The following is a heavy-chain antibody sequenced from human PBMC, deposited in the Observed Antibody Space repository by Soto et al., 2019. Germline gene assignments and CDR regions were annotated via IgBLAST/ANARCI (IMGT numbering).Heavy chain of an antibody. J-gene: IGHJ4*02. D-gene: IGHD7-27*01. CDR2: LWYDGSNK. CDR3: ARDRPNSGFDY. Sequence: QVQLVESGGGVVQPGRSLRLSCAASGFTFNSYGMHWVRQAPGKGLEWVAVLWYDGSNKYYGDSVKGRFTISRDNSKNTLYLQMNSLRAEDTAVYYSARDRPNSGFDYWGQGTLVTVSS. CDR1: GFTFNSYG. V-gene: IGHV3-33*01.